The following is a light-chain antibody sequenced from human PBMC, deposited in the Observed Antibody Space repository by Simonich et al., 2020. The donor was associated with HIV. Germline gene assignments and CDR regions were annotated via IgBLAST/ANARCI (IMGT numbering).Light chain of an antibody. CDR1: RSVASN. V-gene: IGKV3-15*01. CDR2: GAS. Sequence: EILMTQSPATLSVSPGERSTLSCKASRSVASNFAWYQHKPGQSPSLLIYGASTRATGIPARFSGSGSGTEFTLTISSLQSEDFAVYYCQQYNNWPPYTFGQGTKLEIK. CDR3: QQYNNWPPYT. J-gene: IGKJ2*01.